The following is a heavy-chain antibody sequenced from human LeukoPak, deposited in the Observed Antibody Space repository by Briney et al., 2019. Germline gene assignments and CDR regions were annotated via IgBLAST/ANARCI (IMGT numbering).Heavy chain of an antibody. D-gene: IGHD3-3*01. J-gene: IGHJ4*02. CDR1: GYTLTELS. Sequence: ASVTVSCKVSGYTLTELSMHWVRQAPGKGLEWMGGFDPEDGETIYAQKFQGRVTMTEDTSTDTAYMELSSLRSEDTAVYYCATWPIRFWSGYYTTDYWGQGTLVTVSS. CDR2: FDPEDGET. CDR3: ATWPIRFWSGYYTTDY. V-gene: IGHV1-24*01.